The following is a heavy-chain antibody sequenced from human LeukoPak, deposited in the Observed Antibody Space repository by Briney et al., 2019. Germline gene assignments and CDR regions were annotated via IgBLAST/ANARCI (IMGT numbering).Heavy chain of an antibody. CDR1: GFTFSDYY. CDR3: ARKTERYYYYYMDV. D-gene: IGHD1-26*01. V-gene: IGHV3-11*06. Sequence: KAGGSLRLSCAASGFTFSDYYMSWIRQAPGKGLEWVSSISSSSSYIYYADSVKGRFTISRDNAKNSLYLQMNSLRAEDTAVYYCARKTERYYYYYMDVWGKGTTVTVSS. CDR2: ISSSSSYI. J-gene: IGHJ6*03.